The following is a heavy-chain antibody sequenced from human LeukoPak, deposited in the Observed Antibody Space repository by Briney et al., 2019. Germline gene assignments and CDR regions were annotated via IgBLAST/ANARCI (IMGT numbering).Heavy chain of an antibody. D-gene: IGHD4-17*01. J-gene: IGHJ3*02. CDR3: AKGPGQDDYGDKDAFDI. Sequence: GGSPRLSCAASGFTFSSYAMSWVRQAPGKGLEWVSAISGSGGSTYYADSVKGRFTISRDNSKNTLYLQMNSLRAEDTAVYYCAKGPGQDDYGDKDAFDIWGQGTMVTVSS. V-gene: IGHV3-23*01. CDR2: ISGSGGST. CDR1: GFTFSSYA.